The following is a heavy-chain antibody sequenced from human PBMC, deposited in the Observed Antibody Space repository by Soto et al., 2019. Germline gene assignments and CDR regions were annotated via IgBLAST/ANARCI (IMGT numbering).Heavy chain of an antibody. CDR2: IRGVGST. V-gene: IGHV3-23*01. D-gene: IGHD3-3*01. CDR3: TFWSGYPY. Sequence: EVRLLESGGGLVQPGGSLRLSCEAPGFTFSSYGMSWVRQAPGKGLEWVSTIRGVGSTHYADSVMGRFTISRDNSKNTVFLQMNSLRVEDTALYYCTFWSGYPYWGLGTLVTVSS. J-gene: IGHJ4*02. CDR1: GFTFSSYG.